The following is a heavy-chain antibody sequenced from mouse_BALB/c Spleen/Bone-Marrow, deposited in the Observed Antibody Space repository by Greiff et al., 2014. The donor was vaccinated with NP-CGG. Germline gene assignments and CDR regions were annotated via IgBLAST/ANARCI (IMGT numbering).Heavy chain of an antibody. CDR2: LNPSNGHT. Sequence: QVPLKESGAELLKPGTSVKLSCKASGYTFTRYWMHWVKQRPGQGLEWIGELNPSNGHTNYNGKFKNKATVTVDKSSSTAYMQLSSLTSEDSAVYYCARMITTRGFDYWGQGTTLTVSS. CDR1: GYTFTRYW. J-gene: IGHJ2*01. V-gene: IGHV1S81*02. D-gene: IGHD2-4*01. CDR3: ARMITTRGFDY.